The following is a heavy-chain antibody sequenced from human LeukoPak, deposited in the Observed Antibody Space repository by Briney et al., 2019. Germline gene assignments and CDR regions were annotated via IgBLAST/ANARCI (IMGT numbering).Heavy chain of an antibody. CDR2: IYYSGST. Sequence: SETLSLTCTVSGGSLSSSSYYWGWIRQPPGKGLEWIGSIYYSGSTYYNPSLKSRVTISVDTSKNQFSLTLSSVTAADTAVYYCARGARAYCSGGSCAYNWFDPWGHGTLVTVSS. CDR3: ARGARAYCSGGSCAYNWFDP. V-gene: IGHV4-39*07. J-gene: IGHJ5*02. CDR1: GGSLSSSSYY. D-gene: IGHD2-15*01.